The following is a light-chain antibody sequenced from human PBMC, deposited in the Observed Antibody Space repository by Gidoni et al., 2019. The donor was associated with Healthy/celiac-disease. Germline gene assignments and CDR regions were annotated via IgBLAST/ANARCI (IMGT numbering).Light chain of an antibody. J-gene: IGKJ2*01. V-gene: IGKV1-39*01. Sequence: DIQMTQSPSSLSASVGDRVTITCRASQSISSYLNWYQQKPGKAPKLRIYAASSLQSGVPSRFSVIGSGTDFTLTISSLQPEDFATYYCQQSYSTPYTFGQGTKLEIK. CDR1: QSISSY. CDR3: QQSYSTPYT. CDR2: AAS.